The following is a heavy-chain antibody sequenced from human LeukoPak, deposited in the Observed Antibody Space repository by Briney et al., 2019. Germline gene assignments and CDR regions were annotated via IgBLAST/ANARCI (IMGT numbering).Heavy chain of an antibody. V-gene: IGHV3-11*01. J-gene: IGHJ6*03. D-gene: IGHD1-26*01. CDR3: ARGGADYYYYYMDV. CDR2: ISSSGSTI. CDR1: GFTFSDYY. Sequence: GGSLRLSCAASGFTFSDYYMSWIRQAPGKGLEWVSYISSSGSTIYYADSGRGRFTISRDNAKNSLYLQMNSLRAEDTAVYYCARGGADYYYYYMDVWGKGTTVTVSS.